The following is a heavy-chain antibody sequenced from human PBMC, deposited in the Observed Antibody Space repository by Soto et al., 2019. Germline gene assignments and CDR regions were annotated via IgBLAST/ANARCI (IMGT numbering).Heavy chain of an antibody. CDR3: ARDKESLIVVVPAALDY. Sequence: EGSLRLSCAASGFTFSSYSMNWVRQAPGKGLEWVSSISSSSYIYYADSVKGRFTISRDNAKNSLYLQMNSLRAEDTAVYYCARDKESLIVVVPAALDYWGQGTLVTVSS. V-gene: IGHV3-21*01. J-gene: IGHJ4*02. CDR2: ISSSSYI. D-gene: IGHD2-2*01. CDR1: GFTFSSYS.